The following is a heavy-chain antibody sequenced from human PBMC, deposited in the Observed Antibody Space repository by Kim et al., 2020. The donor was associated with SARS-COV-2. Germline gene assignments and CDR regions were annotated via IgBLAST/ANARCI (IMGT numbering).Heavy chain of an antibody. J-gene: IGHJ6*03. CDR3: ARGRFCSSTNCFSYMDV. V-gene: IGHV3-30*07. D-gene: IGHD2-2*01. Sequence: VKGRFTISRDNSKNTLYLQLNSLRADDTAVYFCARGRFCSSTNCFSYMDVWGKGTTVIVSS.